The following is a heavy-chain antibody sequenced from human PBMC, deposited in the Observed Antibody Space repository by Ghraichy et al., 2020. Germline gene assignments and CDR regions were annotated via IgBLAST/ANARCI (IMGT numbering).Heavy chain of an antibody. Sequence: SDTLSLTCTVSGGSVSSGSYYWSWIRQPPGKGLEWIGYIYYSGSTNYNPSLKSRVTISVDTSKNQFSLKLSSVTAADTAVYYCAREKLSGYDYGDAFDIWGQGTMVTVSS. V-gene: IGHV4-61*01. J-gene: IGHJ3*02. CDR2: IYYSGST. D-gene: IGHD5-12*01. CDR3: AREKLSGYDYGDAFDI. CDR1: GGSVSSGSYY.